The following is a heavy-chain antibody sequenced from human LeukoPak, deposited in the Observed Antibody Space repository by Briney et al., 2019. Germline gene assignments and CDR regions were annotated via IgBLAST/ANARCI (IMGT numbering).Heavy chain of an antibody. D-gene: IGHD5-24*01. CDR1: GFTFNNYN. Sequence: SGGSLRLSCAASGFTFNNYNMNWVRQAPGKGLEWVSSISSSSSYIYYADSVKGRFTISRDNAKNSLYLQMNSLRVEDTAVCYCARDRDFDYWGQGTLVTVSS. CDR3: ARDRDFDY. J-gene: IGHJ4*02. CDR2: ISSSSSYI. V-gene: IGHV3-21*01.